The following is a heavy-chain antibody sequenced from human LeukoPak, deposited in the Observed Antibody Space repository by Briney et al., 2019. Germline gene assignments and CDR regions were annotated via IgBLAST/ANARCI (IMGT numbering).Heavy chain of an antibody. CDR2: IYCSGST. CDR3: ARIGHYDYVWGSYRFPNWFDP. CDR1: GGSISSYY. D-gene: IGHD3-16*02. J-gene: IGHJ5*02. Sequence: SETLSLTCTVSGGSISSYYWSWIRQPPGKGLEWIGYIYCSGSTNYNPSLKSRVTISVDTSKNQFSLKLSSVTAADTAVYYCARIGHYDYVWGSYRFPNWFDPWGQGTLVTVSS. V-gene: IGHV4-59*08.